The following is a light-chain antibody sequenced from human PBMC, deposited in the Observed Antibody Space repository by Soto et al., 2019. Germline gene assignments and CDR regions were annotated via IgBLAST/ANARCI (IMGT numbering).Light chain of an antibody. Sequence: QSALTQPPSASGSPGQSVTISCTGTSSDVGGYNYVSWYQQHPGKAPKLMIYEVSKRPSGVPDRFSGSKSGNTASLTVSGLQPEDEADCYCSSYAGSNNLGVFGGGTKLTVL. V-gene: IGLV2-8*01. CDR1: SSDVGGYNY. J-gene: IGLJ3*02. CDR2: EVS. CDR3: SSYAGSNNLGV.